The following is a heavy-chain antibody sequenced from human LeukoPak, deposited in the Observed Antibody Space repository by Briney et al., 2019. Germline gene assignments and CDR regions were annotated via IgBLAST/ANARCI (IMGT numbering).Heavy chain of an antibody. CDR1: GGSFSGYY. D-gene: IGHD3-10*01. V-gene: IGHV4-34*01. J-gene: IGHJ5*02. Sequence: PSETLSLTCAVYGGSFSGYYWSWIRQPPGKGLEWIGEINHSGSTYYNPSLKSRVTISVDTSKNQFSLRLSSVTAADTAVYYCARGRGEGRGISMVRGVRAPSYNWFDPWGHGTLVTVSS. CDR2: INHSGST. CDR3: ARGRGEGRGISMVRGVRAPSYNWFDP.